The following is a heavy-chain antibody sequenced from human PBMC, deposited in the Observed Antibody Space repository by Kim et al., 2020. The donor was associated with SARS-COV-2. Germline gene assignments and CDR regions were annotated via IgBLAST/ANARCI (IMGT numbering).Heavy chain of an antibody. CDR3: ANPIGWSRGTPFDY. D-gene: IGHD1-1*01. Sequence: GGSLRLSCAASGFTFSSYAMSWVRQAPGKGLEWVSAISGSGGSTYYADSVKGRFTISRDNSKNTLYLQMNSLRAEDTAVYYCANPIGWSRGTPFDYWGQGTLVTVSS. CDR1: GFTFSSYA. J-gene: IGHJ4*02. V-gene: IGHV3-23*01. CDR2: ISGSGGST.